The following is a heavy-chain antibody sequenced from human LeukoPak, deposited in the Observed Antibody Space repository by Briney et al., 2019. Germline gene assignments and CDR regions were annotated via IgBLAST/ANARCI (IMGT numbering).Heavy chain of an antibody. CDR1: GGSISSHY. V-gene: IGHV4-4*07. J-gene: IGHJ4*02. D-gene: IGHD5-18*01. CDR2: ISATGNT. Sequence: SETLSLTCTVSGGSISSHYWSWIRQPAGKGLEWIGRISATGNTNYNPSLKSRVAMSVDTSKNQFSLKLSSVTAADTAVYYCARDQGTAMVNYLDYWGQGTLVTVSS. CDR3: ARDQGTAMVNYLDY.